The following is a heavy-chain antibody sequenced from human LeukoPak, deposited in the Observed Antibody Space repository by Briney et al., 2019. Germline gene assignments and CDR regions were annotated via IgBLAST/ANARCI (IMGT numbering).Heavy chain of an antibody. J-gene: IGHJ6*03. Sequence: KSSETLSLTCAVYGGSFSGYYWSWIRQPPGKGLEWSGEINHSGSTNYNPSLKSRVTISVDTSKNQFSLKLSSVTAADTAVYYCARSVPRYSYYYYYYMDVWGKGTTVTVSS. CDR3: ARSVPRYSYYYYYYMDV. V-gene: IGHV4-34*01. D-gene: IGHD2-15*01. CDR2: INHSGST. CDR1: GGSFSGYY.